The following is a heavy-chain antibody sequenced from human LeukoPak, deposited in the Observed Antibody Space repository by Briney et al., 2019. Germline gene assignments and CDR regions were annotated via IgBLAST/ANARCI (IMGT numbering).Heavy chain of an antibody. Sequence: SETLSLTCTVSGGSISSGSYYWSWIRQPAGRGLEWIGRIYTSGSTNYNPSLKSRVTISVDTSKDQVSLKLSSVTAADTAVYYCARVGVNSSGLDYYYYYYYMDVWGKGTTVTVSS. J-gene: IGHJ6*03. CDR3: ARVGVNSSGLDYYYYYYYMDV. CDR1: GGSISSGSYY. D-gene: IGHD6-19*01. V-gene: IGHV4-61*02. CDR2: IYTSGST.